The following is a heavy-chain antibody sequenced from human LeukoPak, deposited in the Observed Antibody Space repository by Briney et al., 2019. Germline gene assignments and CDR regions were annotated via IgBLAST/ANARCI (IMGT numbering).Heavy chain of an antibody. Sequence: SETLSLTCGVYGGSFSGYYWSWIRQPPGKGLEWIGEINHSGSTNYNPSLKSRVTISVDTSKNQFSLKLCSVTAADTAVYYCARGRRYYYDSSGYFFWGQGTLVTVYS. J-gene: IGHJ4*02. D-gene: IGHD3-22*01. CDR3: ARGRRYYYDSSGYFF. CDR2: INHSGST. V-gene: IGHV4-34*01. CDR1: GGSFSGYY.